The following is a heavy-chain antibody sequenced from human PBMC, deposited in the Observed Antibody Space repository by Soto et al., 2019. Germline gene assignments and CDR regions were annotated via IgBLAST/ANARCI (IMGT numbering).Heavy chain of an antibody. CDR1: GFTFSDNI. D-gene: IGHD5-18*01. CDR2: ISADGDTK. V-gene: IGHV3-30-3*01. CDR3: LGGIGYSYGYHAFDL. Sequence: QLQLVESGGGVVQPGRSLRLSCAASGFTFSDNILHWVRQAPGKGLEWLAFISADGDTKYYADSVKGRFTISRDNSKNTPYLQMNSLRREDTSVYYCLGGIGYSYGYHAFDLWGQGTMVTVSS. J-gene: IGHJ3*01.